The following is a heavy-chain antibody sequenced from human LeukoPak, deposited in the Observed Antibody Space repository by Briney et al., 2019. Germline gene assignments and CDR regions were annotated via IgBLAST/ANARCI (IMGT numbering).Heavy chain of an antibody. CDR2: IWYDGSNK. V-gene: IGHV3-33*01. CDR3: ARSTGRTYYFDY. J-gene: IGHJ4*02. Sequence: GGSLRLSCAASGFTFSSYGMHWVRQAPGKGLEWAAVIWYDGSNKYYADSVKGRFTISRDNSKNTLYLQMNSLRAEDTAVYYCARSTGRTYYFDYWGQGTLVTVSS. CDR1: GFTFSSYG. D-gene: IGHD1-1*01.